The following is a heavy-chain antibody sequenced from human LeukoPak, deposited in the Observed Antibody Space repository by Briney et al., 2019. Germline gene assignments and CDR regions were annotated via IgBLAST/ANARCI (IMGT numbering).Heavy chain of an antibody. CDR2: INHSGST. CDR1: GGSFSGYY. V-gene: IGHV4-34*01. J-gene: IGHJ6*03. D-gene: IGHD5-18*01. CDR3: ARGNIQLWLRPYYYYYMDV. Sequence: TPSETLSLTCAVYGGSFSGYYWSWIRQPPGKGLEWIGEINHSGSTNYNPSLKSRVTISVDTSKNQFSLKLSSVTAADTAVYYCARGNIQLWLRPYYYYYMDVWGKGTTVTVSS.